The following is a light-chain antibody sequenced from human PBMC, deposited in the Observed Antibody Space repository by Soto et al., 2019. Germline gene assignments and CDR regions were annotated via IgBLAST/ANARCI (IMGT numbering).Light chain of an antibody. Sequence: QSVLAQPPSTSGTPGQRVTISCSGSSSNIGRYTLNWYQHLPGAAPKLLIYNRGQRPSGVPDRFSGSQSGTSASLDISGRQAEDEALYFCASWDAGLNGVIFGGGTKLTVL. J-gene: IGLJ2*01. CDR3: ASWDAGLNGVI. V-gene: IGLV1-44*01. CDR1: SSNIGRYT. CDR2: NRG.